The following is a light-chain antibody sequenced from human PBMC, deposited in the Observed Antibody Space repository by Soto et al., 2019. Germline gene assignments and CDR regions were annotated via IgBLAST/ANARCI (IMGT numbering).Light chain of an antibody. CDR2: DAS. J-gene: IGKJ3*01. V-gene: IGKV1-13*02. CDR1: QGISSA. CDR3: HQFNSYPPLFT. Sequence: AIQLTQSPSSLSASVGDRVTITCRANQGISSALAWYQQKPGKAPKLLIYDASSLESGVPSRFSGSGSGTDFTLTISSLQPEDFATYYCHQFNSYPPLFTFGPGTKVDIK.